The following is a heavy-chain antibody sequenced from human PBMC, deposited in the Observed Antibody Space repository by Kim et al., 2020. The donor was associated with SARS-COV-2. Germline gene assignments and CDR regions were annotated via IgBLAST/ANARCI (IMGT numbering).Heavy chain of an antibody. CDR2: ISSSSRYI. Sequence: GRSLRLSCAASGLTFSSYTMNWVRQAPGKGLEWVSSISSSSRYIYYADSVKGRFTVSRDNAKTSLYLQMDSLRAEDTAIYYCAPLGYCTTTSCYYYYYMDVWGKGTTVTVSS. D-gene: IGHD2-2*01. J-gene: IGHJ6*03. CDR1: GLTFSSYT. CDR3: APLGYCTTTSCYYYYYMDV. V-gene: IGHV3-21*01.